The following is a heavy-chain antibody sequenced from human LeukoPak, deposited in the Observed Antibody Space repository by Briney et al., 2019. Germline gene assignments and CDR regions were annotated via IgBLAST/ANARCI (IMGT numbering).Heavy chain of an antibody. D-gene: IGHD5-18*01. CDR2: TSYDGRNK. CDR1: GFTFRSSA. Sequence: GGSLRLSCSASGFTFRSSAMHWVRQAPGKGLEWVAVTSYDGRNKYYADSAKGRFTISRDNSKNTLYLQMNSLRPEDTAVYYCARDGYGLDTPMVSTNFDYWGQGTPVTVSS. V-gene: IGHV3-30*04. CDR3: ARDGYGLDTPMVSTNFDY. J-gene: IGHJ4*02.